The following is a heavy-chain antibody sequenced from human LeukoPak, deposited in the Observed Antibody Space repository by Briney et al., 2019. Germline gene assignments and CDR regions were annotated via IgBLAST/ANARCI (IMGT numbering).Heavy chain of an antibody. Sequence: PGRSLRLSCAASGFTFSSYGMHWVRQAPGKGLEWVAVIWYDGSNKYYADSVKGRFTISRDNSKNTQYLQMNSLRAEDTAVYYCAKDRVPRYNWNSLDYWGRGTLVTVSS. V-gene: IGHV3-33*06. J-gene: IGHJ4*02. CDR1: GFTFSSYG. D-gene: IGHD1-7*01. CDR3: AKDRVPRYNWNSLDY. CDR2: IWYDGSNK.